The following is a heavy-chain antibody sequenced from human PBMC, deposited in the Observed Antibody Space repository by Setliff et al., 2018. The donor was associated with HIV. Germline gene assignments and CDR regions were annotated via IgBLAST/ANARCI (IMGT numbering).Heavy chain of an antibody. CDR1: GGSMSGLY. CDR3: ARVTAAPGYYLED. CDR2: VYYSGST. V-gene: IGHV4-59*11. Sequence: SATLSLTCTVSGGSMSGLYWSWMRQRPGRGLEWIGYVYYSGSTKYNPSLQSRVTISIDTSKSQFSLSLSSVTAADSALYYCARVTAAPGYYLEDWGQGTLVTVSS. D-gene: IGHD6-13*01. J-gene: IGHJ4*02.